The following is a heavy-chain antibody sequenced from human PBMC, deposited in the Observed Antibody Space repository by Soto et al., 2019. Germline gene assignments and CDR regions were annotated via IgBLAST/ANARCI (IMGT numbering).Heavy chain of an antibody. CDR2: IYYSGST. V-gene: IGHV4-59*01. CDR3: ARGIDYYYYMDV. CDR1: GGSISSYY. J-gene: IGHJ6*03. Sequence: SETLSLTCTVSGGSISSYYWSWIRQPPGKGLERIGYIYYSGSTNYNPSLKSQVTISVDTSKNQFSLKLSSVTAADTAVYYCARGIDYYYYMDVWGKGTTVTVSS.